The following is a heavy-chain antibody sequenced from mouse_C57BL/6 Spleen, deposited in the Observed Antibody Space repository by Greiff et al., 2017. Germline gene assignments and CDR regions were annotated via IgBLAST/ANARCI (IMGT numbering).Heavy chain of an antibody. CDR3: ARKGESGKGFAY. CDR2: IYPRSGNT. V-gene: IGHV1-81*01. D-gene: IGHD3-1*01. CDR1: GYTFTSYG. J-gene: IGHJ3*01. Sequence: VQLQQSGAELARPGASVKLSCKASGYTFTSYGISWVKQRTGQGLEWIGEIYPRSGNTYYNEKFKGKATLTADKSSSTAYMELRSLTSEDSAVYFCARKGESGKGFAYWGQGTLVTVSA.